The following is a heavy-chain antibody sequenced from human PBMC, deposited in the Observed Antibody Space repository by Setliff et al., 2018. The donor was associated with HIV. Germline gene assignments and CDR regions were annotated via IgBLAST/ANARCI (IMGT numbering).Heavy chain of an antibody. J-gene: IGHJ4*02. D-gene: IGHD5-18*01. V-gene: IGHV1-18*01. CDR2: ISAYNGNT. Sequence: ASVKVSCKASGYTFTSYGISWVRQAPGQGLEWMGWISAYNGNTNYAQKFQGRVTITADESTSTAYMELSSLRSEDTAVYYCARDAAMVTGYFDYWGQGTLVTVS. CDR1: GYTFTSYG. CDR3: ARDAAMVTGYFDY.